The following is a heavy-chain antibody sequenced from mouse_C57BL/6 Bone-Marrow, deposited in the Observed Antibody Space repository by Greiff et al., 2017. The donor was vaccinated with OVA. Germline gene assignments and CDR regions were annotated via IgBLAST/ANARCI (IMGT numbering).Heavy chain of an antibody. V-gene: IGHV1-76*01. D-gene: IGHD1-1*01. CDR1: GYTFTDYY. J-gene: IGHJ4*01. Sequence: VQLQQSGAELVRPGASVKLSCKASGYTFTDYYINWVKQRPGQGLEWIARIYPGSGNTYYNEKFKGKATLTAEKSSSTAYMQLSSLTSEDSAVYFCARSIHYYGSRGRNAMDYWGQGTSVTVSS. CDR3: ARSIHYYGSRGRNAMDY. CDR2: IYPGSGNT.